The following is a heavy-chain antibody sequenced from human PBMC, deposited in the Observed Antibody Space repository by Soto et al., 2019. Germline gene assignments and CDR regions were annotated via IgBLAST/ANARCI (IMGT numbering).Heavy chain of an antibody. Sequence: EVQLVESGGGLVQPGGSLRLSCAGSGFTFSNYWMHWVRQAPGKGLEWVSRIDHDGPTDYADSVRGRFTISRDNAENKLYLQMNSLRPEYTAVYYCVRDSHGDYWGQGTLVTVSS. V-gene: IGHV3-74*01. CDR1: GFTFSNYW. J-gene: IGHJ4*02. CDR2: IDHDGPT. CDR3: VRDSHGDY.